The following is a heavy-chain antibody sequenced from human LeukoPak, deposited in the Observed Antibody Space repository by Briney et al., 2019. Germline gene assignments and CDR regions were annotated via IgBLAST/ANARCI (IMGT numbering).Heavy chain of an antibody. CDR3: ARDLGYYGSGKQNY. CDR1: GYTVSSSH. CDR2: INSGGST. Sequence: RGSPRLSCAASGYTVSSSHMSWVRQAPGKGLEWVSIINSGGSTYYVDSVKGRFIISKDNSKNTLWLQMNSLRAEDTAVYYCARDLGYYGSGKQNYWGQGTVVTSSS. V-gene: IGHV3-66*01. J-gene: IGHJ4*02. D-gene: IGHD3-10*01.